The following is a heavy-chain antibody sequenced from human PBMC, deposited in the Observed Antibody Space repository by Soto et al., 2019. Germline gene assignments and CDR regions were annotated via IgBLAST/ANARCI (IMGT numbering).Heavy chain of an antibody. CDR1: GGSISSYY. D-gene: IGHD3-10*01. Sequence: PSETLSLTCTVSGGSISSYYCSWVRQSAGKGLEWIGRIDTSGTTNYNPPLKNRVTMSVDASKSQFSLKLSSVTAADTAVYYCARGPRGYVYYHGMDVWGQGTPVTVSS. CDR3: ARGPRGYVYYHGMDV. CDR2: IDTSGTT. J-gene: IGHJ6*02. V-gene: IGHV4-4*07.